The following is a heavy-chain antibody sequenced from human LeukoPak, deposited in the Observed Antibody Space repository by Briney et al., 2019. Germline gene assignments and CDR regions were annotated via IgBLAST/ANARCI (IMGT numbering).Heavy chain of an antibody. V-gene: IGHV4-38-2*01. CDR3: AVGLHSGQFAFDI. CDR2: VYHSGSA. Sequence: PSETLSLTCAVSGYSISRGSYWGWIRQPPGKGLEWIGSVYHSGSAYYNPSLKSRVTISVDTSKNQFSLKLTSVTAADTAAYYCAVGLHSGQFAFDIWGQGTMVTVSS. D-gene: IGHD5-24*01. CDR1: GYSISRGSY. J-gene: IGHJ3*02.